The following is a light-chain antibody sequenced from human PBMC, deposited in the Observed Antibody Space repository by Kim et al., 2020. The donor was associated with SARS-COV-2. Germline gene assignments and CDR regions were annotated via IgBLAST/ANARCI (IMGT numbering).Light chain of an antibody. V-gene: IGLV10-54*01. CDR3: AAWDGILSGWV. Sequence: QTATLACTGTSEHVGIQGAAWLQQHQGHPPKVLSYRDTNRPSGVSERFSASRSGNTASLTIFGLQPEDEADYYCAAWDGILSGWVFGGGTQLTVL. CDR1: SEHVGIQG. J-gene: IGLJ3*02. CDR2: RDT.